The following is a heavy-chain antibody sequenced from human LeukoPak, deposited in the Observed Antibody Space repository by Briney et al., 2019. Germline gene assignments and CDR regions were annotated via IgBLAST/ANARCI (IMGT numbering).Heavy chain of an antibody. CDR2: ISYDGSNK. V-gene: IGHV3-30*18. CDR3: AKDPAGYSSSPAGAFDI. Sequence: GGSLRLSCAASGFTFSSYGMHWVRQAPGKGLEWVAVISYDGSNKYYADSVKGRFTISRDNSKNTLYLQMNSLRAEDTAVYYCAKDPAGYSSSPAGAFDIWGQGTMVTVSS. J-gene: IGHJ3*02. CDR1: GFTFSSYG. D-gene: IGHD6-13*01.